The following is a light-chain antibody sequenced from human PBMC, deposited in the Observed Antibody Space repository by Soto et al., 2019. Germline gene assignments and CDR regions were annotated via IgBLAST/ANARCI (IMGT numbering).Light chain of an antibody. CDR3: QQFNTYPS. Sequence: AIQLTQSPSSLSASVGDRVTITCRASQGISSALAWYQQKPGEAPKLLIYDASSLENGVPSRFSGTGSGTDFTLTISSLQPEDFATYYCQQFNTYPSFGPGTKVDIK. V-gene: IGKV1-13*02. J-gene: IGKJ3*01. CDR1: QGISSA. CDR2: DAS.